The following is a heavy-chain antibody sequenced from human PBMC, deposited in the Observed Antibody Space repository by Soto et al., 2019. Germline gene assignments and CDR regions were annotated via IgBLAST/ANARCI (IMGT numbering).Heavy chain of an antibody. D-gene: IGHD4-17*01. CDR3: AKDSEYGARAGAFDI. V-gene: IGHV3-9*01. CDR2: ISWNSGSI. J-gene: IGHJ3*02. CDR1: GFTFDDYA. Sequence: EVQLVESGGGLVQPGRSLRLSCAASGFTFDDYAMHWVRQAPGKGLAWVSGISWNSGSIGYADSVKGRFTISRDNAKNSLYLQMNSLRAEDTALYYCAKDSEYGARAGAFDIWGQGTIVTVSS.